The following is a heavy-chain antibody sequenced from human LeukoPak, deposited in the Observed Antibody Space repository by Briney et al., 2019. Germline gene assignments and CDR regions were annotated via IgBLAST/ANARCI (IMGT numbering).Heavy chain of an antibody. Sequence: PGGSLRLACAASGFSFNNFAVSWVRQAPGKGLEWVSDISGSGGSSYYADSVKGRFTISRDNSKNTLSLQMNSLRAEDTAVYYCAKDPWQQLVRFYDYMDVWGKGTTVTVSS. CDR3: AKDPWQQLVRFYDYMDV. CDR1: GFSFNNFA. V-gene: IGHV3-23*01. J-gene: IGHJ6*03. D-gene: IGHD6-13*01. CDR2: ISGSGGSS.